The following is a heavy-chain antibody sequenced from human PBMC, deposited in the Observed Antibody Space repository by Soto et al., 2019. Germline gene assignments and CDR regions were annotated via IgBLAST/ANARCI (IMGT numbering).Heavy chain of an antibody. V-gene: IGHV4-30-4*01. CDR1: GGSISSGDYY. CDR2: IYYSGST. D-gene: IGHD3-10*01. J-gene: IGHJ4*02. CDR3: ARAMVDMVRGVSHRPDNFDY. Sequence: SETLSVTCTVSGGSISSGDYYWIWIRQPPGKGLEWIGYIYYSGSTYYNPSLKSRVTISVDTSKNQFSLKLSSVTAADTAVYYCARAMVDMVRGVSHRPDNFDYWGQGTLVTVSS.